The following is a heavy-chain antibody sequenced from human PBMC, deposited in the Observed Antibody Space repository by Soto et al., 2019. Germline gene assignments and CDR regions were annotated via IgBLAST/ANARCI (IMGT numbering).Heavy chain of an antibody. CDR2: ISYDGSNK. CDR3: AKDIVLMVYATKAEDDAFDI. Sequence: GGSLRLSCAASVFTFSSYGMHWVRQAPGKGLEWVAVISYDGSNKYYADSVKGRFTISRDNSKNTLYLQMNSLRAEDTAVYYCAKDIVLMVYATKAEDDAFDIWGQGTMVTVSS. J-gene: IGHJ3*02. CDR1: VFTFSSYG. V-gene: IGHV3-30*18. D-gene: IGHD2-8*01.